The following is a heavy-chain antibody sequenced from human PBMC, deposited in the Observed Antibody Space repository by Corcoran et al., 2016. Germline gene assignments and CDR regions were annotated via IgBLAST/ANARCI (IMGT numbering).Heavy chain of an antibody. CDR2: ISYDGSNK. D-gene: IGHD1-26*01. Sequence: QVQLVESGGGVVQPGRSLRLSCAASGFTLSSYGMHWVRQDPGKGLEWVAVISYDGSNKYYADYVKGRFNISRDNSKNTLYLQMNSLRAEETTVYYFGKDGSPAVPTLKDAFDIWGQGTMVTVSS. CDR3: GKDGSPAVPTLKDAFDI. J-gene: IGHJ3*02. CDR1: GFTLSSYG. V-gene: IGHV3-30*18.